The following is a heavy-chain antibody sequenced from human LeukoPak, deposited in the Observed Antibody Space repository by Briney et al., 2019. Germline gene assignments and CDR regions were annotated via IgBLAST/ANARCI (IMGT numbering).Heavy chain of an antibody. J-gene: IGHJ6*03. CDR3: AREGTDQYYYYYMDV. Sequence: SETLSLTCTVSGGSMRSYYWSWIRQPPRKGLEWIGYIYYSGTTNYNPSLKSRVTISVDTSKTQFSLKLSSVTAADTAVYYCAREGTDQYYYYYMDVWGKGTTVTVSS. D-gene: IGHD3-10*01. V-gene: IGHV4-59*01. CDR2: IYYSGTT. CDR1: GGSMRSYY.